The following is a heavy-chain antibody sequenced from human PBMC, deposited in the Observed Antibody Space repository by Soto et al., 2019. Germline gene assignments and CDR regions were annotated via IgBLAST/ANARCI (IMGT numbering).Heavy chain of an antibody. J-gene: IGHJ4*02. CDR1: GFTFSSYA. CDR3: AKEYLLGSSVDY. Sequence: EVQLLESGGGLVQPGGSLRLSCAASGFTFSSYAMSWVRQAPGKGLEWVSAISGSGGSTYYADSVKGRFTISSDNSKNTLYLQMNSLRAEYTAVYYCAKEYLLGSSVDYWGQGTLVTVSS. D-gene: IGHD3-9*01. V-gene: IGHV3-23*01. CDR2: ISGSGGST.